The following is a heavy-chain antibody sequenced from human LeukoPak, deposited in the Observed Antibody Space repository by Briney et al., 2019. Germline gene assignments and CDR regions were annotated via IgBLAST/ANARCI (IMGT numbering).Heavy chain of an antibody. V-gene: IGHV4-34*01. Sequence: SETLSLTCAVYGGSFNGYYWSWIRQPPGKGVEWIGEINHSGSTNYNPSLKSRVTTSVDTSKNQFSLKLSSVTAADTAVYYCARDDYDILTGRVGFDPWGQGTLVTVSS. CDR1: GGSFNGYY. J-gene: IGHJ5*02. CDR2: INHSGST. D-gene: IGHD3-9*01. CDR3: ARDDYDILTGRVGFDP.